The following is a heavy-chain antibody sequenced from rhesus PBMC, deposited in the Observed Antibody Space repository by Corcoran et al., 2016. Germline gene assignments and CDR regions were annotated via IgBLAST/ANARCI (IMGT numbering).Heavy chain of an antibody. J-gene: IGHJ4*01. CDR3: AREGYSYSLDY. V-gene: IGHV4-127*01. D-gene: IGHD5-12*01. Sequence: QVQLQESGPGLVKPSETLSLTCAVSGYSISRGYGWGWIRQPPGKGLEWIGYISYSGSSYYTPSFKSRVTISIDTSKNQFSLKLSSVTAADTAVYYCAREGYSYSLDYWGQGVLVTVSS. CDR1: GYSISRGYG. CDR2: ISYSGSS.